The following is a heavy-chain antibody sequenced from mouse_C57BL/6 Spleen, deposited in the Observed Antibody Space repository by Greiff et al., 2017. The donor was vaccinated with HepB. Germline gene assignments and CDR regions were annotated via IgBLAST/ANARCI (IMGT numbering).Heavy chain of an antibody. D-gene: IGHD1-1*01. Sequence: QVQLQQSGAELVKPGASVKLSCKASGYTFTSYWMQWVKQRPGQGLEWIGEIDPSDSYTNYNQKFKGKATLTVDTSSSTAYMQLSSLTSEDSAVYYCARGDYYGSSYGRNYFDYWGQGTTLTVSS. CDR3: ARGDYYGSSYGRNYFDY. J-gene: IGHJ2*01. CDR2: IDPSDSYT. CDR1: GYTFTSYW. V-gene: IGHV1-50*01.